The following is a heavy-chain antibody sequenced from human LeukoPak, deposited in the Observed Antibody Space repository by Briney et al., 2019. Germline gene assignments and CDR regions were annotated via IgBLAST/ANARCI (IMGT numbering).Heavy chain of an antibody. D-gene: IGHD3-16*01. CDR1: GFTFSSYW. V-gene: IGHV3-7*01. J-gene: IGHJ4*02. CDR2: IKQDGSEN. Sequence: PGGSLRLSCAASGFTFSSYWMSWVRHAPGKGREWVANIKQDGSENYYVDSVKGRFTISRENAKNSLYLQMNSLRAEDTAVYYCARDGTEYDYVWGSSVGYWGQGTLVTVSS. CDR3: ARDGTEYDYVWGSSVGY.